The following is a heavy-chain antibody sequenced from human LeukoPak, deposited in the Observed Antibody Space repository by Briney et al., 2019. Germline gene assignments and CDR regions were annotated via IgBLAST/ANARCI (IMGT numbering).Heavy chain of an antibody. CDR1: GGSISSSSYY. Sequence: SETLSLTCTVSGGSISSSSYYWGWIRQPPGEGLEWIGSIYYSGSTYYNPSLKSRVTISVDTSKNQFSLKLSSVTAADTAVYYCARLAGYYYYMDVWGKGTTVTVSS. J-gene: IGHJ6*03. V-gene: IGHV4-39*01. CDR3: ARLAGYYYYMDV. CDR2: IYYSGST.